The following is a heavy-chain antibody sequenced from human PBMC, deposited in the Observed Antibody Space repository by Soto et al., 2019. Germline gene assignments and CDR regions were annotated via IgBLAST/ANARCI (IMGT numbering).Heavy chain of an antibody. CDR2: IYWDDDK. J-gene: IGHJ5*02. CDR3: AHTPSPGGPVLVDGTLRDTNWFDP. D-gene: IGHD2-8*02. Sequence: QITLKESGPTLVKPTQTLTLTCTFSGFLLSTSGVGVGWIRHPPGKTLEWLALIYWDDDKRYSTSLMSRLTITKDTSKNQVVITMTNMDTVDTATYSCAHTPSPGGPVLVDGTLRDTNWFDPWCQGSLVTVSS. V-gene: IGHV2-5*02. CDR1: GFLLSTSGVG.